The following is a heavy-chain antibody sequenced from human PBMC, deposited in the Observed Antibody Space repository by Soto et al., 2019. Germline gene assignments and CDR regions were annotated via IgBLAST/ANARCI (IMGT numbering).Heavy chain of an antibody. D-gene: IGHD3-3*01. CDR3: ARAIEPYYDFWSGYYGGYMDV. CDR2: IYYNGST. CDR1: GGSISSYY. Sequence: SETLSLTCTVSGGSISSYYWSWIRQPPGKGLEWIGNIYYNGSTNYNPSLKGRVTISEDTSKNQCSLKLSSVTAADTAVYYCARAIEPYYDFWSGYYGGYMDVWGKGTTVTVSS. J-gene: IGHJ6*03. V-gene: IGHV4-59*01.